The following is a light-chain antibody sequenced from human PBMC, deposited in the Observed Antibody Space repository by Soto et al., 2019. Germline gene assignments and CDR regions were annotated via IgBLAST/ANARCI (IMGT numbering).Light chain of an antibody. CDR1: QSVSSSY. Sequence: EIVLTQSPGTLSLSPGERATLSCRASQSVSSSYLAWYQQKPGQAPRLLIYGASSRATGITDRFSGSGSGTDLTLTISRLEPEDLAVYYCQQYGSSPPWTFGQGTKVEI. V-gene: IGKV3-20*01. CDR2: GAS. J-gene: IGKJ1*01. CDR3: QQYGSSPPWT.